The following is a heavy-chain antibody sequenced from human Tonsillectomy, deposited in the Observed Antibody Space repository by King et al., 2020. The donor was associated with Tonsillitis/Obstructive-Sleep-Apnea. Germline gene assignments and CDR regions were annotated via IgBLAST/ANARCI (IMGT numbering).Heavy chain of an antibody. CDR3: ARFHRYLGGNGPYGMVV. D-gene: IGHD3-16*01. V-gene: IGHV2-26*01. CDR2: IFSNDEK. J-gene: IGHJ6*02. Sequence: VTLQESGPVLVKHPETLTLTCTVSGFSLSNARMGVCWIRQPPGKALEWLAHIFSNDEKSYSTSLKSSLTISQDTSKSQVVLTMTNMDPVDTATYYCARFHRYLGGNGPYGMVVWGRGTTVSVSS. CDR1: GFSLSNARMG.